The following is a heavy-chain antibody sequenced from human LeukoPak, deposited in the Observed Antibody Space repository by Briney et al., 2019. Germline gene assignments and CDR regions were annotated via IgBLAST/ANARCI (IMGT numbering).Heavy chain of an antibody. CDR3: ARDHHRRLYDSQARDTFDI. Sequence: ASVKVSCKASGYTFTDYYMHWVRQAPGQGLEWMGWINPHSGGTDHAQKFQGRVTMTRDTSISTAYMELSRLRSDDTAVYYCARDHHRRLYDSQARDTFDIWGQGTMVTVSS. V-gene: IGHV1-2*02. CDR1: GYTFTDYY. CDR2: INPHSGGT. J-gene: IGHJ3*02. D-gene: IGHD3-22*01.